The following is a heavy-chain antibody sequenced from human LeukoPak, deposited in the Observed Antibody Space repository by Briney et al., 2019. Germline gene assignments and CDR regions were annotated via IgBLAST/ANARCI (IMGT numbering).Heavy chain of an antibody. CDR3: AASGWYAPFDY. CDR1: GFTFSSYA. J-gene: IGHJ4*02. Sequence: GGSLRLSCAASGFTFSSYAMSWVRQAPGKGLGWVSAISGSGGSTYYADSVKGRFTITRDNSKNTLYLQMNSLRAGDTAVYYCAASGWYAPFDYWGQGTLVTVSS. D-gene: IGHD6-19*01. V-gene: IGHV3-23*01. CDR2: ISGSGGST.